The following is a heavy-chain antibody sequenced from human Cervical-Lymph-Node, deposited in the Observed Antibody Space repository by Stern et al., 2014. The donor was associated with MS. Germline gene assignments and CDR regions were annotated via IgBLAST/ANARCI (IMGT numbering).Heavy chain of an antibody. V-gene: IGHV3-9*01. CDR2: ISWNSGSI. Sequence: EVQLVESGGGLVQPGRSLRLSCAASGFTFDDYAMHWVRQAPGKGLEWVSGISWNSGSIGYADSVKGRFTISRDNAKNSLYLQMNSLRAEDTALYYCAKDTGYQVHHYFDYWGQGTLVTVPS. CDR1: GFTFDDYA. CDR3: AKDTGYQVHHYFDY. J-gene: IGHJ4*02. D-gene: IGHD6-13*01.